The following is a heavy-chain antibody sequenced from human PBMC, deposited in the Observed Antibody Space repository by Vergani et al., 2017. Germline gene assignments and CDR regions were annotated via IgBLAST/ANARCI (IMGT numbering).Heavy chain of an antibody. D-gene: IGHD3-10*01. V-gene: IGHV4-38-2*01. CDR1: GDSITSGYY. J-gene: IGHJ5*02. CDR3: VSAVALWFGETKDGGWFDP. CDR2: IYHTGSA. Sequence: QVQLQESGPGLVKPPGTLSLTCAVSGDSITSGYYWGWIRQPPGRGREWIGSIYHTGSAYYNPSLKSRATVSVDTSMNQVSLKLNAVTAADTAVYYCVSAVALWFGETKDGGWFDPWGQGTLVTVTS.